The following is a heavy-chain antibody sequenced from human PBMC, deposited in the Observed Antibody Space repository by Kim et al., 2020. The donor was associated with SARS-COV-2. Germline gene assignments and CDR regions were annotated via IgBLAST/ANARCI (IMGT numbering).Heavy chain of an antibody. D-gene: IGHD6-6*01. J-gene: IGHJ4*02. CDR3: AAPITPRIY. Sequence: GSTSYAQKFQGRVTMTRDTSATTVYMELSSLTSEDTAVYYCAAPITPRIYWGQGTLVTVSS. CDR2: GST. V-gene: IGHV1-46*01.